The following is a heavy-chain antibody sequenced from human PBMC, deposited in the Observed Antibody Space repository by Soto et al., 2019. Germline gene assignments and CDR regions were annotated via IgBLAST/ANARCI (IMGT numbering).Heavy chain of an antibody. CDR2: INPGGGRT. D-gene: IGHD2-21*02. CDR1: GYTFTSYY. V-gene: IGHV1-46*01. Sequence: QVQLVQSGAEVTKPGASVKLSCTAYGYTFTSYYIHWVRQAPGQGLEWVAMINPGGGRTKNAQMFQCRFTLTRDTSTGTGAMELRRMTSADTAVDYCAIGRSCGGDCYLFDYWGQGSLVTVSS. CDR3: AIGRSCGGDCYLFDY. J-gene: IGHJ4*02.